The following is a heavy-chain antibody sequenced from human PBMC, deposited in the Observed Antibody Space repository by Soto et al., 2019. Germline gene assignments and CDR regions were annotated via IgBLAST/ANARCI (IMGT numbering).Heavy chain of an antibody. CDR1: GYSFTSYD. Sequence: QVQLVQSGAEVKNPGASVKVSCKASGYSFTSYDINWVRQATGQGLEWLGWMNPNSGSTGYAQNFQGRVSMTRDTSINTAYLELSNLRFDDTAVYYCTSDLGDYASRAFDTWGQGTTVTVSS. J-gene: IGHJ3*02. D-gene: IGHD4-17*01. V-gene: IGHV1-8*01. CDR2: MNPNSGST. CDR3: TSDLGDYASRAFDT.